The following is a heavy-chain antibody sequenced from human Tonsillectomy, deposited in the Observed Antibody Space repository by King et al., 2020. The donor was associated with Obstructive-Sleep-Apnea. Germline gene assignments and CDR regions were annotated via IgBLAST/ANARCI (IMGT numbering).Heavy chain of an antibody. CDR3: AYSGQGWNEGGVDA. D-gene: IGHD1-1*01. V-gene: IGHV1-69*04. CDR2: IIPMPGII. J-gene: IGHJ5*02. CDR1: GAAFDHCV. Sequence: QVQLVQSGAEMKKPGSSVKVSCKASGAAFDHCVFTWVRQAPGQGLECVGRIIPMPGIITYAQNLQGRATISADKSTSTVHMDLSSLRSEDAAVYFCAYSGQGWNEGGVDAWGQGTRITVSS.